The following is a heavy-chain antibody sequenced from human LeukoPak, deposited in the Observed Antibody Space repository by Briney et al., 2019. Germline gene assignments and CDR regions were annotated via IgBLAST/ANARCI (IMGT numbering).Heavy chain of an antibody. CDR2: IYYSGGT. CDR1: GGSISSSSYY. Sequence: SETLSLTCTVSGGSISSSSYYWGWIRQPLGKGLEWIGSIYYSGGTYYNPSLKSRVTISVDTSKNQFSLKLSSVTAADTAVYYCASPYYDSSGYFKRDYWGQRTLVTVSS. CDR3: ASPYYDSSGYFKRDY. D-gene: IGHD3-22*01. V-gene: IGHV4-39*01. J-gene: IGHJ4*02.